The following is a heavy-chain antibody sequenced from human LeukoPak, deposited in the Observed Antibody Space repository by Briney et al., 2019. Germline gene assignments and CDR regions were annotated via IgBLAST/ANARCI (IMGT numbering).Heavy chain of an antibody. CDR3: ARDPGLLWFGELFSDYGMDA. Sequence: SETLSLTCTVSGGSISSGDYYWSWIRQPPGKGLEWIGYIYYSGSTYYNPSLKSRVTISVDTSKNQFSLKLSSVTAADTAVYYCARDPGLLWFGELFSDYGMDAWGKGTTVTVSS. V-gene: IGHV4-30-4*01. CDR2: IYYSGST. J-gene: IGHJ6*04. CDR1: GGSISSGDYY. D-gene: IGHD3-10*01.